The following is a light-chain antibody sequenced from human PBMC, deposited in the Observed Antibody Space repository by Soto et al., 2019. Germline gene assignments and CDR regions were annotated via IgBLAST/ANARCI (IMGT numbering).Light chain of an antibody. V-gene: IGLV2-8*01. CDR3: SSYAASNNFYFV. Sequence: QTVVTQPPSASGSPGQSVTISCTGTSSDVGGYNYVSWYQQYPGRAPKLMIYEVTKRPSGVPDRFSGSKSGNPASLTVSGLQAEDEADYYCSSYAASNNFYFVFGGGTKLTVL. J-gene: IGLJ3*02. CDR2: EVT. CDR1: SSDVGGYNY.